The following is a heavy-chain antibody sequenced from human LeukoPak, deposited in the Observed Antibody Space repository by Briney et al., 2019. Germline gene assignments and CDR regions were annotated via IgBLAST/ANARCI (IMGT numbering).Heavy chain of an antibody. Sequence: GGSLRLSCAASGFTFSSYSMNWVRQAPGKGLEWVSFISSSSSDIYYADSVKGRFTISRDNANNSLYLQMNSLRAEDTAVYYCARPGIAVAGEFFDYWGQGTLVTVSS. V-gene: IGHV3-21*01. D-gene: IGHD6-19*01. CDR1: GFTFSSYS. CDR2: ISSSSSDI. J-gene: IGHJ4*02. CDR3: ARPGIAVAGEFFDY.